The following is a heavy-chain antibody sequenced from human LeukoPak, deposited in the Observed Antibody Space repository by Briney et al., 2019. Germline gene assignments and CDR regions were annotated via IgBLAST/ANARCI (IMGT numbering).Heavy chain of an antibody. Sequence: PSETLSLTCAVYGGSFSGYYWSWIRQPPGKGLEWIGEINHSGSTNYNPSLKSRVTISVDTSKNQFSLKLSSVTAADTAVYYCARNGGSQPTDFDYWGQGTLVTVSS. V-gene: IGHV4-34*01. CDR3: ARNGGSQPTDFDY. CDR2: INHSGST. D-gene: IGHD3-16*01. J-gene: IGHJ4*02. CDR1: GGSFSGYY.